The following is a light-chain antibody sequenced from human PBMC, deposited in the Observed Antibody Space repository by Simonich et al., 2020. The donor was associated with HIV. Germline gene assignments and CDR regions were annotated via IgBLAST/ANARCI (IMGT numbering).Light chain of an antibody. V-gene: IGKV2-28*01. Sequence: DIVMTQSPLSLPVTPGEPASISCRSSQSILHSNGYNYLDWYLQKQGQSPHLLIYLGSNRASGVPDRFSGSGSGTDFTLKISRVEAEDVGVYYCMQALQTPRTFGQGTKVEIK. CDR3: MQALQTPRT. CDR2: LGS. CDR1: QSILHSNGYNY. J-gene: IGKJ1*01.